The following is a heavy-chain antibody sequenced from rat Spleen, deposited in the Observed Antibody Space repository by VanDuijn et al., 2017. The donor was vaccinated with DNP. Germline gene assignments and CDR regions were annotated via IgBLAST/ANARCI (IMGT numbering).Heavy chain of an antibody. Sequence: VQLVESGGGVVQPGKSLKLSCAASGFTFSDSAMAWVRQSPKMGLEWVATIIYAGSHAFYRDSVQVRFIISRDNAKVTLNLQMDSLRSEDTATYYCVTRGKYGGYDYWGQGVMVTVSS. CDR1: GFTFSDSA. D-gene: IGHD1-11*01. J-gene: IGHJ2*01. CDR3: VTRGKYGGYDY. CDR2: IIYAGSHA. V-gene: IGHV5S10*01.